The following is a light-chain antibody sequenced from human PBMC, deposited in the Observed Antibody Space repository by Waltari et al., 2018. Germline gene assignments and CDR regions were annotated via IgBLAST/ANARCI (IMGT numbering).Light chain of an antibody. CDR3: SSYTGSSTLWV. CDR1: SSDIGTYNF. J-gene: IGLJ3*02. Sequence: QSALTQPASVSGSPGQSITISCTGTSSDIGTYNFVSWYQQHPGKAPKLMIYDVSYRPAGVANRCSGAKSGNTASLTISGLQAEDEADYYCSSYTGSSTLWVFGGGTKLSVL. V-gene: IGLV2-14*03. CDR2: DVS.